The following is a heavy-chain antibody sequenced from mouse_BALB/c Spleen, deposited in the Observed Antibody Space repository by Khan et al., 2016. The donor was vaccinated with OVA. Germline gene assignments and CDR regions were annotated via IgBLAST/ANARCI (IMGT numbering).Heavy chain of an antibody. D-gene: IGHD2-10*01. J-gene: IGHJ2*01. CDR3: TRNAYFGNYFDH. CDR1: GYTFTNYW. Sequence: QVQLQQSGAELVRPGASVKLTCKASGYTFTNYWVHWVTQRPGQGLEWIGEIYPGDGRTNCNEKFKNKATLTVAKSSNTAYIQLNSLTSEDSAVYYCTRNAYFGNYFDHWGPGTTLTVSS. CDR2: IYPGDGRT. V-gene: IGHV1S81*02.